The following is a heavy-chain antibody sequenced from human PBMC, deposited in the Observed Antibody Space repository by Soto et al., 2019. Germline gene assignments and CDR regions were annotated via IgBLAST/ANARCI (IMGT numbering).Heavy chain of an antibody. V-gene: IGHV4-39*01. J-gene: IGHJ4*02. D-gene: IGHD1-26*01. CDR1: GGSISSSSYY. Sequence: QLQLQESGPGLVKPSETLSLTCTVSGGSISSSSYYWGWIRQPPGKGLEWIGSIYYSGSTYNNPSLNMRFTISVDTSKNQFPLKLGSVTAADTAVYYCARRPGGRGFDYWGQGTLVTVAS. CDR2: IYYSGST. CDR3: ARRPGGRGFDY.